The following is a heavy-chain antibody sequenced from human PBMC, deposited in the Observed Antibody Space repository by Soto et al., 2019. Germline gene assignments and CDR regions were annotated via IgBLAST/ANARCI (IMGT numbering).Heavy chain of an antibody. V-gene: IGHV5-51*01. CDR3: PRHPDTYDSFWRGYYPGSDFEY. Sequence: EVQLVQSGAEVKKPGESLKIPCKVSGYSLTTYWIAWVRQMSGKGLECMGIIYPGDSDTRYSQSFQGQVTISPDKSSKTAYLQWSSLKASDTAIYYCPRHPDTYDSFWRGYYPGSDFEYWGQGILDIVSS. D-gene: IGHD3-3*01. CDR1: GYSLTTYW. CDR2: IYPGDSDT. J-gene: IGHJ4*02.